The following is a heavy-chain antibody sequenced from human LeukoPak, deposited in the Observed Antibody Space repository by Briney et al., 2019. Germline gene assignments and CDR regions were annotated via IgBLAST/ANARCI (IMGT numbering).Heavy chain of an antibody. CDR3: ARGGTYYYDSSGYPSGFDY. CDR1: GYTFTSYG. J-gene: IGHJ4*02. V-gene: IGHV1-18*01. Sequence: ASVKVSCKASGYTFTSYGISWVRQAPGQGLEWMGWISAYNGNTNYAQKFQGRVTMTRDTSISTAYMELSRLRSDDTAVYYRARGGTYYYDSSGYPSGFDYWGQGTLVTVSS. D-gene: IGHD3-22*01. CDR2: ISAYNGNT.